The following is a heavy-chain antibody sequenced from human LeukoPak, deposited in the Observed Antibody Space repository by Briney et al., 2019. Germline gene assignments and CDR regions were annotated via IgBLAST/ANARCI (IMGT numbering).Heavy chain of an antibody. V-gene: IGHV1-2*02. D-gene: IGHD2-21*02. CDR3: GLVTSGNWWFDP. Sequence: ASAKVSCKTSGYTFTVYHMHWVRQAPGQGLEWMGWINPNSGATNCAQNLQGRVTMTSDTSISTAYMELSSLTSDDTAVYYCGLVTSGNWWFDPWGQGTLVTVSS. CDR1: GYTFTVYH. J-gene: IGHJ5*02. CDR2: INPNSGAT.